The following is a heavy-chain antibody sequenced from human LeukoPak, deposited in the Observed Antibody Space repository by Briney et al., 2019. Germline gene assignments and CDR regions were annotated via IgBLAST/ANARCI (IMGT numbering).Heavy chain of an antibody. D-gene: IGHD6-13*01. CDR2: ISRSSSSI. V-gene: IGHV3-48*04. Sequence: GGSLRLSCAASGFTFSSYSMNWVRQAPGKGLEWVSYISRSSSSIYYADSVKGRFTISRDNAKNSLYLQMNSLRAEDTAVYYCAREGAAPVDYWGQGTLVTVSS. CDR3: AREGAAPVDY. CDR1: GFTFSSYS. J-gene: IGHJ4*02.